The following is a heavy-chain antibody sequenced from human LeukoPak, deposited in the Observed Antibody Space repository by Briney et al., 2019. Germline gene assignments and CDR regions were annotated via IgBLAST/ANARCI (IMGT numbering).Heavy chain of an antibody. CDR3: ARDMDYYDSSGSNSWYFDL. Sequence: GESLKISCKGSGYNFPTYWIGWVRQMPGKGLEWMGRIDPTDSYTNYNPSFQGHVTISADKSISTAYLQWSSLKASDTAIYYCARDMDYYDSSGSNSWYFDLWGRGTLVTVSS. CDR2: IDPTDSYT. CDR1: GYNFPTYW. V-gene: IGHV5-10-1*01. J-gene: IGHJ2*01. D-gene: IGHD3-22*01.